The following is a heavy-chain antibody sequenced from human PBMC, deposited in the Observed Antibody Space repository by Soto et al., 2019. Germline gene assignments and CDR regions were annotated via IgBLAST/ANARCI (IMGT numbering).Heavy chain of an antibody. CDR3: ARAPKVSGSSQTRPDF. V-gene: IGHV4-34*01. J-gene: IGHJ4*02. CDR1: SGSFSGYY. CDR2: ISQSGNT. D-gene: IGHD6-6*01. Sequence: QVQLHQWGAGLLKPSETLSLACSIYSGSFSGYYWSWIRQPPGKGLELIGEISQSGNTNYSPSLKSRVSISIDTSKKQFSLNLASVSAADTAVYYCARAPKVSGSSQTRPDFWGQGTLVTVSS.